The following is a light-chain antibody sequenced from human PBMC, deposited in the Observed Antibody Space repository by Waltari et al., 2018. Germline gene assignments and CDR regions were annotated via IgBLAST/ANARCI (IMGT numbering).Light chain of an antibody. CDR1: QSLLHSNGYNY. Sequence: DIVMTQSPLSLPVSPGETASISCRSSQSLLHSNGYNYLDWYLQKPGQSPQLLIYLGSNLASGVPDRFSGSGSGTDFTLTISRVEAEDVGFYYCMQSLQTPLFTFGPGTKVDIK. V-gene: IGKV2-28*01. CDR2: LGS. CDR3: MQSLQTPLFT. J-gene: IGKJ3*01.